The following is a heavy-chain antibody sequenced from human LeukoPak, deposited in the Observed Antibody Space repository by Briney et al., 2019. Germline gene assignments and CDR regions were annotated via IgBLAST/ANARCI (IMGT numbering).Heavy chain of an antibody. Sequence: GGSLRLSCAASGFTFSSYSMNWVRQAPGKGLGWVSYISSSSSTIYYADSVKGRFTISRDNAKNSLYLQMNSLRAEDTAVYYCARDWAYCSSTSCYIYYYYMDVWGKGTTVTVSS. V-gene: IGHV3-48*01. CDR2: ISSSSSTI. CDR1: GFTFSSYS. D-gene: IGHD2-2*02. CDR3: ARDWAYCSSTSCYIYYYYMDV. J-gene: IGHJ6*03.